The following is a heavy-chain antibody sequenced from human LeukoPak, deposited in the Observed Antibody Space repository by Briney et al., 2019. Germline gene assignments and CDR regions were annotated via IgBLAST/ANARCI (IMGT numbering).Heavy chain of an antibody. J-gene: IGHJ4*02. CDR1: GFTFNTYT. CDR2: ISGSSGII. CDR3: AKHKIAWRTFDC. D-gene: IGHD1/OR15-1a*01. Sequence: GGSLRLSCAASGFTFNTYTMNWVRQAPGKGLEWVSYISGSSGIIDYADSVRGRFTISRDNAKNSLYLQMNSLRVEDTAVYYCAKHKIAWRTFDCWGQGTLVTVSS. V-gene: IGHV3-48*04.